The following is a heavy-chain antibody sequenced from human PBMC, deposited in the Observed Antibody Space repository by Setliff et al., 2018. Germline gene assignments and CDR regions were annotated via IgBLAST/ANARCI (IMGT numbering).Heavy chain of an antibody. V-gene: IGHV1-3*04. CDR1: GYTFISYD. J-gene: IGHJ4*02. Sequence: ASVKVSCKASGYTFISYDISWVRQAPGQGLEWMGWISIDDDKTKYSQKFQGRVTITRDTSASTAYMELSSLRSEDTAVYYCAREGVGAPEGEGYFDYWGQGTLVTVSS. D-gene: IGHD1-26*01. CDR2: ISIDDDKT. CDR3: AREGVGAPEGEGYFDY.